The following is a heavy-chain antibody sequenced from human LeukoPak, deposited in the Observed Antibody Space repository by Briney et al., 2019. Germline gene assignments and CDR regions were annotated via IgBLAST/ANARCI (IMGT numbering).Heavy chain of an antibody. CDR2: IYYSGST. D-gene: IGHD6-13*01. V-gene: IGHV4-39*01. Sequence: SETLSLTCTVSGGSITSSSSSFWGWIRQPPGKGLEWIGTIYYSGSTYYNPSLKSRVTISVDTSKNQFSLGLSSVTAADTAVYYCARREQQLVLRAFDIWGQGTMVTVSS. J-gene: IGHJ3*02. CDR3: ARREQQLVLRAFDI. CDR1: GGSITSSSSSF.